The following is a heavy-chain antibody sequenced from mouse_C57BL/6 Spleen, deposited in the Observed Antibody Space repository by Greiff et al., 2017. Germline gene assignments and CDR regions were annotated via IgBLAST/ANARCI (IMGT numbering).Heavy chain of an antibody. D-gene: IGHD1-1*01. V-gene: IGHV1-69*01. CDR2: IDPSDSYT. CDR1: GYTFTSYW. Sequence: VKLQQPGAELVMPGASVKLSCKASGYTFTSYWMHWVKQRPGQGLEWIGEIDPSDSYTNYNQKFKGKSTLTVDKSSSTAYMQLSSLTSEDSAVYYCARGDYYGSSPFAYWGQGTLVTVSA. CDR3: ARGDYYGSSPFAY. J-gene: IGHJ3*01.